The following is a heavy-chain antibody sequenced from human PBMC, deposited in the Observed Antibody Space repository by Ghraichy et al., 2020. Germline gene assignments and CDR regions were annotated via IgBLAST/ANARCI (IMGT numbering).Heavy chain of an antibody. Sequence: SETLSLTCTVSGGSISSSSYYWGWIRQPPGKGLEWIGSIYYSGSTYYNPSLKSRVTISVDTSKNQFSLKLSSVTAADTAVYYCARLGGGYNYAFDIWGQGTMVTVSS. CDR1: GGSISSSSYY. J-gene: IGHJ3*02. D-gene: IGHD5-24*01. V-gene: IGHV4-39*01. CDR2: IYYSGST. CDR3: ARLGGGYNYAFDI.